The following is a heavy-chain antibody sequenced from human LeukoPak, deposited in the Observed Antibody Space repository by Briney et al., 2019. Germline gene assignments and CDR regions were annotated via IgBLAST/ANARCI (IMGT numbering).Heavy chain of an antibody. V-gene: IGHV3-23*01. Sequence: GGSLRLSCAASGFTFSSYAMSWVRQAPGKGLEWVSAISGSGGSTYYADSVKGRFTISRDNSKNTLYLQMDSLRAEDTAVYYCAKDSEVWLGETSRWDWGQGTLVTVSS. CDR1: GFTFSSYA. CDR3: AKDSEVWLGETSRWD. J-gene: IGHJ4*02. CDR2: ISGSGGST. D-gene: IGHD3-10*01.